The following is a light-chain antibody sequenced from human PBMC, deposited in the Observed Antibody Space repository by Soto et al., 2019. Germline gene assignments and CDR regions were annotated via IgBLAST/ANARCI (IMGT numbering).Light chain of an antibody. CDR2: GNI. J-gene: IGLJ2*01. CDR1: SSNIGATYA. CDR3: QSYDSSLSVVV. Sequence: QSVLTQPPSVSGAPGQRVTNSCTGSSSNIGATYAVHWYQQLPGTAPKLLIYGNINRPSGVPDRFSGSKSGTSASLAITGLQAEDEAEYYCQSYDSSLSVVVFGGGTKLTVL. V-gene: IGLV1-40*01.